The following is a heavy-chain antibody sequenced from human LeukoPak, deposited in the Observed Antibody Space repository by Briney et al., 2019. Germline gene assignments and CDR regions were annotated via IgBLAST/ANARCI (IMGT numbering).Heavy chain of an antibody. CDR3: ARGLISGGWTRENDAIDI. Sequence: SETLSLTCAGYGGSFSNYYWSWIRQPPGKGLEWIGEINHSGSTNYNPSLKSRVTISGDTSKNQFSLRLSSVTAADTAVYYCARGLISGGWTRENDAIDIWGQGTMVTVSS. V-gene: IGHV4-34*01. CDR1: GGSFSNYY. CDR2: INHSGST. J-gene: IGHJ3*02. D-gene: IGHD6-19*01.